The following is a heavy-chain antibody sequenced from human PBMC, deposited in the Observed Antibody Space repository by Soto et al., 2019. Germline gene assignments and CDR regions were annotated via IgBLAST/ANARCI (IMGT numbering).Heavy chain of an antibody. CDR2: IYPGDSDT. D-gene: IGHD4-4*01. CDR3: ARQKYSNPYYYYGMDV. Sequence: PGESLKISFKGSGYSFTSYWIGWVRQMPGKGLEWMGIIYPGDSDTRYSPSFQGQVTISADKSISTAYLQWSSLKASDTAMYYCARQKYSNPYYYYGMDVWGQGTTVAVSS. J-gene: IGHJ6*02. CDR1: GYSFTSYW. V-gene: IGHV5-51*01.